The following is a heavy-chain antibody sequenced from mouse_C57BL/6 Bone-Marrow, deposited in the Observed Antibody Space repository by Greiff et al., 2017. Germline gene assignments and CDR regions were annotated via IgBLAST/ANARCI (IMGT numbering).Heavy chain of an antibody. Sequence: VRLQRPGAELAGPGPSVSLSCKASAYTFTSLGLRGGNRRPGRGLGWFGGIFLRRGITNYNEKCKGKATLTADKSSSTAYMELRSLTSEDSAVYFCARLDYYGSRESPRAMDYWGQGTSVTVSS. J-gene: IGHJ4*01. D-gene: IGHD1-1*01. CDR2: IFLRRGIT. CDR1: AYTFTSLG. V-gene: IGHV1-81*01. CDR3: ARLDYYGSRESPRAMDY.